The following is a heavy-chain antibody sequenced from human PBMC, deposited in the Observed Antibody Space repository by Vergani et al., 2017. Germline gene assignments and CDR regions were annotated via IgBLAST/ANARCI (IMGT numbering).Heavy chain of an antibody. CDR2: INPSGGST. CDR3: ATQAQYSSSSFGTYFDY. V-gene: IGHV1-46*01. Sequence: QVQLVQSGAEVKKPGASVKVSCKASGYTFTSYYMHWVRQAPGQGLEWMGIINPSGGSTSYAQKFQGRVTMTRDTSTSTVYMELGSLRSEDTAVYYCATQAQYSSSSFGTYFDYWGQGTLVTVSS. J-gene: IGHJ4*02. D-gene: IGHD6-6*01. CDR1: GYTFTSYY.